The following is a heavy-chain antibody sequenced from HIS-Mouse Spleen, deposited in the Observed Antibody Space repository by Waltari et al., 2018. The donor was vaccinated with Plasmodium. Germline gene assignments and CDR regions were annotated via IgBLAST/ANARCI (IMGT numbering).Heavy chain of an antibody. CDR1: GFTFSSYW. CDR2: IKQDGSEK. Sequence: EVQLVESGGGLVQPGGSLRLSCAASGFTFSSYWMSWVSQAPGKGVGWVANIKQDGSEKYYVDSVKGRFTISRDNAKNSLYLQMNSLRAEDTAVYYCASSWYWYFDLWGRGTLVTVSS. CDR3: ASSWYWYFDL. J-gene: IGHJ2*01. D-gene: IGHD6-13*01. V-gene: IGHV3-7*01.